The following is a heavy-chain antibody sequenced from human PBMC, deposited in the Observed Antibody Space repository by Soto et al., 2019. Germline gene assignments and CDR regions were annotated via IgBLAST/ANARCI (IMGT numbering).Heavy chain of an antibody. CDR1: GGTFSSYT. J-gene: IGHJ6*02. CDR2: IIPILGIA. D-gene: IGHD2-21*01. V-gene: IGHV1-69*02. CDR3: ARGGGAYRPSPYYYYGMDV. Sequence: QVQLVQSGAEVKKPGSSVKVSCKASGGTFSSYTISWVRQAPGQGLEWMGRIIPILGIANYAQKFQGRVTITAAKXXSXAXXELGSLRPEDTAVYYCARGGGAYRPSPYYYYGMDVWGQGTTVTVSS.